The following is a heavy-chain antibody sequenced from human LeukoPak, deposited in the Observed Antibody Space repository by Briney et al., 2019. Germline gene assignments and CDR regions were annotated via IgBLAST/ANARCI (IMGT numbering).Heavy chain of an antibody. CDR3: ARNEAAAGSPPGYFQH. V-gene: IGHV1-18*01. D-gene: IGHD6-13*01. J-gene: IGHJ1*01. CDR1: GYTFTSHG. Sequence: ASVKVSCKASGYTFTSHGIIWVRQAPGQGLEWMGWVSAYNGNTNYAQKLQGRVTMTTDTSTSTAYMELRSLRSDDTAVYYCARNEAAAGSPPGYFQHWGQGTLVTVSS. CDR2: VSAYNGNT.